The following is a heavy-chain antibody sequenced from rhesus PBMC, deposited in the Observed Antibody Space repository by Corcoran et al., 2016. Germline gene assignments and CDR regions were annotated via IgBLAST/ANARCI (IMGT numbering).Heavy chain of an antibody. D-gene: IGHD1-38*01. CDR3: TSARGGY. Sequence: EAQLVESGGGLVQPGGSLRLSCAASGCTFSSYGMSWVRQAPGKGLEWVSSLRISTCYKAHAYSVKGPLPTSRDNAENPLSLQMDSPGAEDTAVYYCTSARGGYWGQGVLVTVSS. V-gene: IGHV3S16*01. CDR2: LRISTCYK. J-gene: IGHJ4*01. CDR1: GCTFSSYG.